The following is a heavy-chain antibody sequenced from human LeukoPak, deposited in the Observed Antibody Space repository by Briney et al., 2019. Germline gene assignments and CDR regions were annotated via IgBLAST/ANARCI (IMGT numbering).Heavy chain of an antibody. CDR3: ATNDYSNYRVDY. CDR2: ISRSSSYI. J-gene: IGHJ4*02. D-gene: IGHD4-11*01. CDR1: GFTFSYYR. V-gene: IGHV3-21*01. Sequence: GGSLRLSCAASGFTFSYYRMNWVRPPPAKGVEWVSSISRSSSYIYYADSVKGRLTISRDNAKNSLYLQMNSRRPEDTAVYYCATNDYSNYRVDYWVQGTLVTDSS.